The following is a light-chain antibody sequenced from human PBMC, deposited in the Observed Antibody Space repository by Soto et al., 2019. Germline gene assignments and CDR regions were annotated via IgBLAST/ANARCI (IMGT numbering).Light chain of an antibody. V-gene: IGKV1-9*01. Sequence: DIQLTQSPSFLSASVGDRVTITCRASQVISSYLAWYQQKPGKAPKLLIYAASTLQSGFQSRFSGSGSRTELTHTISSLQPEDFAPYYCKQLNSYRNFGQRTKLEIK. J-gene: IGKJ2*01. CDR1: QVISSY. CDR3: KQLNSYRN. CDR2: AAS.